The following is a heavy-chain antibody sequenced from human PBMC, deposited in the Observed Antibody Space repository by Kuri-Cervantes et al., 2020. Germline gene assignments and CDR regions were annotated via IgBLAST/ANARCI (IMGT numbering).Heavy chain of an antibody. V-gene: IGHV4-38-2*01. D-gene: IGHD2-15*01. CDR2: IYHSGST. J-gene: IGHJ4*02. CDR3: ARVFCSGGGCYSPDY. Sequence: SETLSLTCAVSGYSISSGYYWGWIRQPPGKGLEWIGSIYHSGSTNYNPSLKSRVTISVDTSKNQFSLKLSSVTAADTAVYFCARVFCSGGGCYSPDYWGQGTLVTVSS. CDR1: GYSISSGYY.